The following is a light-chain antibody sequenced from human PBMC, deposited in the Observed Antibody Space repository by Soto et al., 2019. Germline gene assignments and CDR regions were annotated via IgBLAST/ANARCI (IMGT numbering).Light chain of an antibody. CDR2: KVS. V-gene: IGKV2-30*01. Sequence: DVVMTQSPLSLPVTLGQPASISCRSSQSLAYSDGNTYLNWFQQRPGQSPRRLIYKVSNRDSGVPDRFSGGGSGTDFTLKISRVEAGDVGVYYCMQGTHWPPYTFGQGTKLEIK. CDR3: MQGTHWPPYT. CDR1: QSLAYSDGNTY. J-gene: IGKJ2*01.